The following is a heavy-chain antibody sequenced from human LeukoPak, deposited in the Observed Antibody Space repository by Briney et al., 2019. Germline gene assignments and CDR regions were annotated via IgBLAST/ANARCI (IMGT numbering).Heavy chain of an antibody. CDR1: GYTFTSYG. J-gene: IGHJ5*02. D-gene: IGHD4-17*01. V-gene: IGHV1-18*01. CDR3: ARDHGDYVEYWFDP. CDR2: ISAYNGNT. Sequence: ASVKVSCXASGYTFTSYGISWVRQAPGQGLEWMGWISAYNGNTNYAQKLQGRVTMTTDTSTSTAYMELRSLRSDDTAVYYCARDHGDYVEYWFDPWGQGTLVTVSS.